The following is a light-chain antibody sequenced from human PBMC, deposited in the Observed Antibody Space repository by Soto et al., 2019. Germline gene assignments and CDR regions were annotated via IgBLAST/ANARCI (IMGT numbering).Light chain of an antibody. CDR3: QQYTNLPFIT. J-gene: IGKJ5*01. CDR1: QSVRGN. Sequence: VVKNSLSAVSLYQRERATLSCRASQSVRGNLAWYQQKPGQSPRLLIYGASSRATGIPARFSGSGSGTEFTLTISSLQSEDFAVYYCQQYTNLPFITFGHGTLPET. CDR2: GAS. V-gene: IGKV3-15*01.